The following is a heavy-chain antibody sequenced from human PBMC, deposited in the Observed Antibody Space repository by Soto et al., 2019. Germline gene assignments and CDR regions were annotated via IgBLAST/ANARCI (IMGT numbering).Heavy chain of an antibody. D-gene: IGHD1-26*01. J-gene: IGHJ6*02. CDR3: AMLNSGSYSYHGMDV. CDR2: ISGSGGNT. CDR1: GFTFSSYA. V-gene: IGHV3-23*01. Sequence: EVQLLESGGDLVQHGGSLRLSCAASGFTFSSYAMNWVRQAPGKGLEWVSAISGSGGNTFYADSVKGRFTISRDNSKNTLFLQMHSLRAEDTAIYYCAMLNSGSYSYHGMDVWGQGTTVTVSS.